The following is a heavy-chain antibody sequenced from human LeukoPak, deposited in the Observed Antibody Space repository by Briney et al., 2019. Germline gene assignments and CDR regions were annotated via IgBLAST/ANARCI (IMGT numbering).Heavy chain of an antibody. D-gene: IGHD3-3*01. CDR1: GGSFSGYY. V-gene: IGHV4-34*01. CDR3: AGTMTYYDFWSGYQSCYFDY. J-gene: IGHJ4*02. CDR2: INHSGST. Sequence: SETLSLTCAVYGGSFSGYYWSWIRQPPGKGLEWIGEINHSGSTNYNPSLKSRVTISVDTSKNQFSLKLSSVTAADTAVYYCAGTMTYYDFWSGYQSCYFDYWGQGTLVTVSS.